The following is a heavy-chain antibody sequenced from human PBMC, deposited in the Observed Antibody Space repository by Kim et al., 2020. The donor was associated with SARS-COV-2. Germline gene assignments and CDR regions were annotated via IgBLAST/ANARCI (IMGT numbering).Heavy chain of an antibody. J-gene: IGHJ6*02. CDR3: ARVWSSGWSDYYGMDV. Sequence: SLKSRVTISVDTSKNQFSLKLSSVTAADTAVYYCARVWSSGWSDYYGMDVWGQGTTVTVSS. D-gene: IGHD6-19*01. V-gene: IGHV4-59*01.